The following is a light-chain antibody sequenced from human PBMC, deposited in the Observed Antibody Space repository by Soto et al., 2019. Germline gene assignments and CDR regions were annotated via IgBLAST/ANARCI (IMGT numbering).Light chain of an antibody. Sequence: VMTQSPATLAVSPGDSATLSCRASQSINDDLAWYQQRLGQAPRLLIYDTSTRATGVPTRFSGSRSGAEFTLTINSLQSEDFAVYYCQPYNNWPLTFGGGTKV. J-gene: IGKJ4*01. V-gene: IGKV3-15*01. CDR2: DTS. CDR1: QSINDD. CDR3: QPYNNWPLT.